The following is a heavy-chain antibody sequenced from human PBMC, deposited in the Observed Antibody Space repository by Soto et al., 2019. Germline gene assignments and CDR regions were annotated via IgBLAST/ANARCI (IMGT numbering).Heavy chain of an antibody. CDR2: ISSSSSYI. D-gene: IGHD5-12*01. CDR1: GFTFSSCS. CDR3: ATGMATIMSSH. J-gene: IGHJ4*02. V-gene: IGHV3-21*01. Sequence: EVQLVESGGGLVKPGGSLRLSCAASGFTFSSCSMNWVRQAPGKGLEWVSSISSSSSYIYYADSVKGRFTISRDNAKNSLYLQMNSLRAEDTAVYYCATGMATIMSSHWGQGTLVTVSS.